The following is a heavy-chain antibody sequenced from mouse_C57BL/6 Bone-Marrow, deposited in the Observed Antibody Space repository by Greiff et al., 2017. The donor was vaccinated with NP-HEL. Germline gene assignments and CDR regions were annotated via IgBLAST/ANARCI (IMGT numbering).Heavy chain of an antibody. CDR1: GYTFTDYY. J-gene: IGHJ4*01. Sequence: VKLVESGAELVRPGASVKLSCKASGYTFTDYYINWVKQRPGQGLEWIARIYPGSGNTYYNEKFEGKATLTAEKSSSTAYMQLSSLTSEDSAVYFCARDAMDYWGQGTSVTVSS. V-gene: IGHV1-76*01. CDR2: IYPGSGNT. CDR3: ARDAMDY.